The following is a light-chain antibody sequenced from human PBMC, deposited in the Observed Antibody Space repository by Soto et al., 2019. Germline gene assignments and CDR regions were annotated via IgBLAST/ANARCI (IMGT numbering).Light chain of an antibody. J-gene: IGKJ2*01. V-gene: IGKV3-15*01. Sequence: EILLTQSPATLSLSLGERVTISCRASQTIDTSLAWYQRKPGQAPRLLIYDASTRATGVPARFSGSGSGTDFTLTINSLQSEDFAVYYCQHCNYWPYTFGQGTKMDIK. CDR2: DAS. CDR1: QTIDTS. CDR3: QHCNYWPYT.